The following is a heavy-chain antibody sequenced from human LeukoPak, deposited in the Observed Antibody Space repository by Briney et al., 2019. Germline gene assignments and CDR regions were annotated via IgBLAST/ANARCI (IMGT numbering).Heavy chain of an antibody. Sequence: ASVKVSCKASGYTFTSYDINWVRQAPGQGLEWMGWINPNSGGTNYAQKFQGRVTMTRDTSISTAYMELSRLRSDDTAVYYCARSRHCSSTSCYLFDPWGQGTLVTVSS. V-gene: IGHV1-2*02. CDR1: GYTFTSYD. D-gene: IGHD2-2*01. J-gene: IGHJ5*02. CDR2: INPNSGGT. CDR3: ARSRHCSSTSCYLFDP.